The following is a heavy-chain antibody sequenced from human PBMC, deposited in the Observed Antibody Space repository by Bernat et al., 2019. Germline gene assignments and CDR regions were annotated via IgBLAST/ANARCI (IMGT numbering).Heavy chain of an antibody. D-gene: IGHD3-10*01. CDR2: ISSSGYTI. V-gene: IGHV3-48*02. Sequence: EVQLVESGGGLVQPGGSLRLSCAASGFIFSNSNMNWVRQGPGKGLEWVSYISSSGYTIYYSDSVKGRFTISRDNAKNSLYLQMNSLTDEDTAVYYCARDRSTMVQGVIITYLGWFDPWGQGTLVTVSS. CDR1: GFIFSNSN. J-gene: IGHJ5*02. CDR3: ARDRSTMVQGVIITYLGWFDP.